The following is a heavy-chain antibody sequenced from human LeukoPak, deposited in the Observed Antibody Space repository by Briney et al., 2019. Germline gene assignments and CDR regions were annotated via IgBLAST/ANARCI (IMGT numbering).Heavy chain of an antibody. Sequence: SGTLSLTCAVSGGSISSSNWWSWVRRPPGKGLEWIGEIYHSGSTNYNPSLKSRVTISVDKSKNQFSLKLSSVTAADTAVYYCARVKGGSSGYYYYYYYGMDVWGQGTTVTVSS. CDR1: GGSISSSNW. CDR2: IYHSGST. V-gene: IGHV4-4*02. J-gene: IGHJ6*02. CDR3: ARVKGGSSGYYYYYYYGMDV. D-gene: IGHD3-22*01.